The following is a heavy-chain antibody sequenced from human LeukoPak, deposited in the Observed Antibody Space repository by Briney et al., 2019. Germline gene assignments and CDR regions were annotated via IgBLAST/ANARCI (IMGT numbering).Heavy chain of an antibody. V-gene: IGHV3-48*01. CDR1: GFTFRSYS. D-gene: IGHD3-22*01. J-gene: IGHJ4*02. Sequence: GGSLRLSCAASGFTFRSYSMHWVRQAPGKGLEWVSYISSTSSTIYYADSVKGRFTISRDNSKNTLYLQMNSLRAEDTAVYYCARNYYDSSGYYYHDYWGQGTLVTVSS. CDR2: ISSTSSTI. CDR3: ARNYYDSSGYYYHDY.